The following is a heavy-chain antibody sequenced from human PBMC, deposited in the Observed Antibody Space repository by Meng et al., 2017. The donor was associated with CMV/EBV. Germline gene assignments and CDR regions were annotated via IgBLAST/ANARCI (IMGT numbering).Heavy chain of an antibody. CDR3: ARDRTMVRGVTGY. CDR1: GYNFTCNG. V-gene: IGHV1-18*01. Sequence: QVRLVKSGKYVKLPGASVTVSCKAYGYNFTCNGISGLRQATGQGLEWIGWISAYNGNTNYAQKLQGRVTMTTDTSTSTAYMELRSLRSDDTAVYYCARDRTMVRGVTGYWGQGTLVTVSS. D-gene: IGHD3-10*01. J-gene: IGHJ4*02. CDR2: ISAYNGNT.